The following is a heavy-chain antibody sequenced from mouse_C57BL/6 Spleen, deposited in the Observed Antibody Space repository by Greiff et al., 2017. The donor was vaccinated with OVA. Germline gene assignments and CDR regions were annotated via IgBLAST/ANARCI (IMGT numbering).Heavy chain of an antibody. V-gene: IGHV3-6*01. Sequence: EVKLQESGPGLVKPSQSLSLTCSVTGYSITSGYYWNWIRQFPGNKLEWMGYISYDGSNNYNPSLKNRISITRDTSKNQFFLKLNSVTTEDTATYYCARDPYYDYDGWYFDVWGTGTTVTVSS. CDR2: ISYDGSN. D-gene: IGHD2-4*01. J-gene: IGHJ1*03. CDR3: ARDPYYDYDGWYFDV. CDR1: GYSITSGYY.